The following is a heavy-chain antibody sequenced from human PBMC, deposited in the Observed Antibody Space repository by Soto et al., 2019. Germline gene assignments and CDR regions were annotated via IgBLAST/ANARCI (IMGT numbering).Heavy chain of an antibody. CDR3: AKGVGATPLGYYYYGMDV. J-gene: IGHJ6*02. V-gene: IGHV3-23*01. Sequence: GGSLRLSCAASGFTFSSYAMSWVRQAPGKGLEWVSAISGSGGSTYYADSVKGRFTISRDNSKNTLYLQMNSLRAEDTAVYYCAKGVGATPLGYYYYGMDVWGQGTTVTVSS. D-gene: IGHD1-26*01. CDR2: ISGSGGST. CDR1: GFTFSSYA.